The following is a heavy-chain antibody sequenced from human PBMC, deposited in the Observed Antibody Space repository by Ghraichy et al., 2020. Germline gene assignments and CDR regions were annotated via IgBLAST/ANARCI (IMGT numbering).Heavy chain of an antibody. J-gene: IGHJ5*02. CDR3: ARRDKRCSSASCQTFYNWFDP. CDR2: IYPGDSDT. D-gene: IGHD2-2*01. V-gene: IGHV5-51*01. CDR1: GYMFTNYW. Sequence: GESLNISCKGSGYMFTNYWIGWVRQMPGKGLEWIGIIYPGDSDTRYSPSFQGQVTMSVDKSITTANLQWGSLKASDTAMYYCARRDKRCSSASCQTFYNWFDPWGQGTLVTVSS.